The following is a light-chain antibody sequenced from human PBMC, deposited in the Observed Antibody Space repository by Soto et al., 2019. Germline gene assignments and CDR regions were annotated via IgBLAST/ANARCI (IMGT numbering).Light chain of an antibody. Sequence: EIVLTPSPGTLSVSPGERAALSCRASQSVSNNLAWYQQKPGQPPRLLIFGASTRATGIPARFSGSGSEAEFALTISTLQFEDFAVYYCQQYSVWPHTFGGGTKVDMK. V-gene: IGKV3D-15*01. CDR1: QSVSNN. CDR3: QQYSVWPHT. J-gene: IGKJ4*01. CDR2: GAS.